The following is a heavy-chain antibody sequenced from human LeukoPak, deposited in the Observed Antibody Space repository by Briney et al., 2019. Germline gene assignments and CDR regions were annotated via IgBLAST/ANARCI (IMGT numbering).Heavy chain of an antibody. J-gene: IGHJ4*02. CDR1: GGSISSGDYY. D-gene: IGHD3-16*01. CDR2: IYYSGST. CDR3: ARRDYVWDYFDC. V-gene: IGHV4-30-4*01. Sequence: PSQTLSLTCTVSGGSISSGDYYWSWIRQPPGKGLEWIGYIYYSGSTYYNPSLKSRVTISVDTSKNQFSLKLSSVTAADTAVYYCARRDYVWDYFDCWGQGTLVTVSS.